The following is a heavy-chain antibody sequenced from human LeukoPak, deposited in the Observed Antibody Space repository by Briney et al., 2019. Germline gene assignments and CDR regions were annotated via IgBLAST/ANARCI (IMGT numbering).Heavy chain of an antibody. V-gene: IGHV3-48*02. CDR3: ARDAGYSSGWSHWYLDL. CDR2: ISGSGTTI. D-gene: IGHD6-19*01. Sequence: GGSLRLSCAASGFTFSDYSLNWVRQAPGKGLEWVSYISGSGTTIYYADSVKGRFTISRDKAKNSIYLQMNSLTDEDTAVYYCARDAGYSSGWSHWYLDLWGRGTLVTVSS. J-gene: IGHJ2*01. CDR1: GFTFSDYS.